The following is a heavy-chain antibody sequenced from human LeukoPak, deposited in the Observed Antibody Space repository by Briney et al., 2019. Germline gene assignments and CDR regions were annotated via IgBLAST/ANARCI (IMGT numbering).Heavy chain of an antibody. Sequence: GGSLRLSCAASGFTFSRYWMHWVRQAPGTGLVWVSRIDSDGSSTDYADSVKGRFTISRDNAKNTLYLQMNSLRADDTAVYCCSRGDCTSTTCHNWFDPWGQGTLVTVSS. CDR2: IDSDGSST. CDR1: GFTFSRYW. D-gene: IGHD2-2*01. CDR3: SRGDCTSTTCHNWFDP. J-gene: IGHJ5*02. V-gene: IGHV3-74*01.